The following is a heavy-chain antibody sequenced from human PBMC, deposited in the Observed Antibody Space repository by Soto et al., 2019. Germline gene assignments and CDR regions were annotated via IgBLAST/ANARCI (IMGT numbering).Heavy chain of an antibody. CDR3: AKDLWTMIVVVMSAFDI. CDR1: GFTFSSYG. D-gene: IGHD3-22*01. CDR2: ISYDGSNK. Sequence: QVQLVESGGGVVQPGRSLRLSCAASGFTFSSYGMHWVRQAPGKGLEWVAVISYDGSNKYYADSVKGRFTISRDNSKNTLYLQMNSLRAEDTAVYYCAKDLWTMIVVVMSAFDIWGQGTMVTVSS. V-gene: IGHV3-30*18. J-gene: IGHJ3*02.